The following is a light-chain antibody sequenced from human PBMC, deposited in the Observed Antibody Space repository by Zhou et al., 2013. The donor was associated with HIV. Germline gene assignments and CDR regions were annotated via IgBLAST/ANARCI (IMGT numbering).Light chain of an antibody. CDR3: QQSYNTPPTT. CDR2: AAS. J-gene: IGKJ5*01. CDR1: QGISNY. Sequence: DIQMIQSPSSLSASVGDRVTITCRASQGISNYLAWYQQKPGKIPKLLIYAASTLQSGVPSRFSGSGSGTDFTLTISSLEPEDFATYYCQQSYNTPPTTFGQGTRLDMK. V-gene: IGKV1-27*01.